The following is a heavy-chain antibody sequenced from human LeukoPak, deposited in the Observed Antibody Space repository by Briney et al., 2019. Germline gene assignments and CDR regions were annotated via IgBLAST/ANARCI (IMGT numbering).Heavy chain of an antibody. J-gene: IGHJ4*02. V-gene: IGHV4-39*01. CDR3: ARHIVVVPAAILLFVGYWGEQYYFDY. D-gene: IGHD2-2*01. CDR1: GGSISSSSYY. Sequence: PSETLSLTCTVSGGSISSSSYYWGWIRQPPGKGLEWIGSIYYSGSTYYNPSLKSRVTISVDTSKNQFSLKLSSVTAADTAVYYCARHIVVVPAAILLFVGYWGEQYYFDYWGQGTLVTVSS. CDR2: IYYSGST.